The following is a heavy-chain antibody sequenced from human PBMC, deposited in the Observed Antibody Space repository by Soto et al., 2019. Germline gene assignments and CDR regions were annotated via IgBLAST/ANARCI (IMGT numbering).Heavy chain of an antibody. CDR1: GGSISSGGYY. J-gene: IGHJ4*02. CDR2: IYYSGST. D-gene: IGHD3-22*01. V-gene: IGHV4-31*03. CDR3: ARAGYYYDSSGYYSDPFDY. Sequence: SETLSLTCTVSGGSISSGGYYWSWIRQHPGKGLEWIGYIYYSGSTYYNPSLKSRVTISVVTSKNQFSLKLSSVTAADTAVYYCARAGYYYDSSGYYSDPFDYWGQGTLVTVSS.